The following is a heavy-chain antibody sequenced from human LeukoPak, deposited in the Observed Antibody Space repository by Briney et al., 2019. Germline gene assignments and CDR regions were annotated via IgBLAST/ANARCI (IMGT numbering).Heavy chain of an antibody. Sequence: GESLQISCKGSGYIFTSYWIGWVRQLPGKGLEWMGIIYPGDSDTRYSPSFQGQVTISADKSISTAYLQWSSLKASDTAMYYCARHLFAYCGGDCYSAIGYWGQGTLVTVSS. V-gene: IGHV5-51*01. CDR1: GYIFTSYW. CDR2: IYPGDSDT. J-gene: IGHJ4*02. CDR3: ARHLFAYCGGDCYSAIGY. D-gene: IGHD2-21*02.